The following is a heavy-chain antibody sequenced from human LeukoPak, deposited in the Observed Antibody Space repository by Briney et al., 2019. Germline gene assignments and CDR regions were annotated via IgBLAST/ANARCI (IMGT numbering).Heavy chain of an antibody. CDR3: ARVGVLQEAFDI. D-gene: IGHD4-11*01. V-gene: IGHV1-2*02. CDR2: INPNSGGT. J-gene: IGHJ3*02. CDR1: GYTFTGYY. Sequence: ASVKVSCKAFGYTFTGYYMHWVRQAPGQGLEWMGWINPNSGGTNYAQKFQGRVTMPRDTSISTAYMELSRLRSDDTAVYYCARVGVLQEAFDIWGQGTMVTVSS.